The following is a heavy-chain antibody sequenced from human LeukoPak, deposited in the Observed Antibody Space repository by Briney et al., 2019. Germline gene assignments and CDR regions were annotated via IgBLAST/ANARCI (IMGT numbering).Heavy chain of an antibody. Sequence: SETLSPTCTVSDDSISTNSYYWNWIRQPPGKGLEWVASLHYSGTPYYRPSLNSRISIFLDTSKRQFSLKLGSVTASDTAVYYCTRGDDSCKLGIFWGQGALGSVSS. CDR1: DDSISTNSYY. CDR3: TRGDDSCKLGIF. D-gene: IGHD2-21*02. V-gene: IGHV4-39*01. J-gene: IGHJ4*02. CDR2: LHYSGTP.